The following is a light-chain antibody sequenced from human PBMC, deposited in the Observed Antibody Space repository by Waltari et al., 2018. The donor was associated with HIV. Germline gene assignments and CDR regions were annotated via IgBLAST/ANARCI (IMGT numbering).Light chain of an antibody. CDR2: RAS. V-gene: IGKV1-5*03. CDR1: QSIATW. CDR3: QQYNTSSPWT. Sequence: VGDRITITCRASQSIATWLAWYQQKPGKAPKLLIYRASSLETGVPSRFSGSGSGTEFTLTISSLQPEDFATYYCQQYNTSSPWTFGQGTKVDI. J-gene: IGKJ1*01.